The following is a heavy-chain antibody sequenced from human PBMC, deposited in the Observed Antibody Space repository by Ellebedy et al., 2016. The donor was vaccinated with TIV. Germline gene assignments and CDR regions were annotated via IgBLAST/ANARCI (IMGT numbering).Heavy chain of an antibody. V-gene: IGHV1-2*02. D-gene: IGHD4-23*01. J-gene: IGHJ4*02. CDR3: ARDSVVLPGAYFDY. Sequence: ASVKVSCKASGYTFTDYYIHWVRQAPGQVPEWLGWLRPSDGATKYAQRFQGRVTMTRDTSISTAYMDLNSLISDDTAIYFCARDSVVLPGAYFDYWGQGVLVTVSS. CDR1: GYTFTDYY. CDR2: LRPSDGAT.